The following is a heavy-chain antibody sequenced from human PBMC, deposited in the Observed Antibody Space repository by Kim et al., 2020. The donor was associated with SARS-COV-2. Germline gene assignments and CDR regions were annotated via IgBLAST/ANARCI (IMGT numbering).Heavy chain of an antibody. V-gene: IGHV3-7*05. Sequence: GSLRLSCAASGFSFSNHWMSWVRQAPGKGLEWVANIRNDETEKFYVDSVKGRFTISRDNARNSLFLQMDSLRAEDTAVYYCARLLFDKLRYFDYWGQGVLVTVSS. CDR3: ARLLFDKLRYFDY. CDR2: IRNDETEK. CDR1: GFSFSNHW. J-gene: IGHJ4*02. D-gene: IGHD1-7*01.